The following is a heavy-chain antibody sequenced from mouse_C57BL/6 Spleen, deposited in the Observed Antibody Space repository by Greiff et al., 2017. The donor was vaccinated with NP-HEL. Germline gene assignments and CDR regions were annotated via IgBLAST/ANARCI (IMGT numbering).Heavy chain of an antibody. D-gene: IGHD2-5*01. CDR3: ARLYSNYDAMDY. CDR2: IWSDGST. J-gene: IGHJ4*01. Sequence: VQVVESGPGLVAPSQSLSITCTVSGFSFTSYGVHWVRQPPGKGLEWLVVIWSDGSTTYNSALKSRLSISKDNSKSQVFLKMNSLQTDDTAMYYCARLYSNYDAMDYWGQGTSVTVSS. V-gene: IGHV2-6*03. CDR1: GFSFTSYG.